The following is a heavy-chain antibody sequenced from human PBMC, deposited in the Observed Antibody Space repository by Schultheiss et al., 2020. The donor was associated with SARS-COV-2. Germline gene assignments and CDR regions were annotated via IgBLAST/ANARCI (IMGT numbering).Heavy chain of an antibody. CDR1: GYSISSGYY. Sequence: SETLSLTCAVSGYSISSGYYWGWIRQPPGKGLEWIGSIYHSGSTYYNPSLKSRVTISVDTSKNQISLKLRSVTAADTAVFYCARVGGAAANNWFDPWGQGTLVTVSS. D-gene: IGHD4/OR15-4a*01. V-gene: IGHV4-38-2*01. CDR3: ARVGGAAANNWFDP. J-gene: IGHJ5*02. CDR2: IYHSGST.